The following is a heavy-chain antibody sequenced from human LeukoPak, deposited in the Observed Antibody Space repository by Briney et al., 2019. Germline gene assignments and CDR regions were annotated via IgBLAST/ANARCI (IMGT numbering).Heavy chain of an antibody. V-gene: IGHV3-64*01. CDR1: GFTFSSYA. CDR2: ISSNGGST. CDR3: ARDRGWELLYYFDY. D-gene: IGHD1-26*01. J-gene: IGHJ4*02. Sequence: GGSLRLSCAASGFTFSSYAMHWVRQAPGKGLEYVSAISSNGGSTYYANSVKGRFTISRDNSKNTLYLQMGSLRAEDMAVYYCARDRGWELLYYFDYWGQGTLVTVSS.